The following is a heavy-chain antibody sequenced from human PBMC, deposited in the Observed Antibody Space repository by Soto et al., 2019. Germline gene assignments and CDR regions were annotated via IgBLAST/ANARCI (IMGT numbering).Heavy chain of an antibody. V-gene: IGHV4-39*01. D-gene: IGHD1-1*01. Sequence: QVQLRESGPGLLKPSETLSLTCTVSGGSISSPSYNWGWVRQPPGKGPEWIGSFFYGGTTHYNPSFGSRLAISVDTAGSQVSLTLTSMTAADPAVYYCATVASTHFDSWGPGAMVTVSS. CDR2: FFYGGTT. CDR1: GGSISSPSYN. CDR3: ATVASTHFDS. J-gene: IGHJ4*02.